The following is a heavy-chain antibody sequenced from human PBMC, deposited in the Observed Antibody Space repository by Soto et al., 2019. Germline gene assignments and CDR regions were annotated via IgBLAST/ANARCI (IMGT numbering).Heavy chain of an antibody. J-gene: IGHJ6*02. V-gene: IGHV2-26*01. CDR2: IFSNDEK. CDR1: GFSLSNARMG. D-gene: IGHD3-3*01. Sequence: SGPTLVNHTETLTLTCPVSGFSLSNARMGVSWIRQPPGKALEWLAHIFSNDEKSYSTSLKSRLTISKDTSKSQVVLTMTNMDPVDTATYYCARIPVFGVVIMGPYYYYGMDVWGQGTTVTVSS. CDR3: ARIPVFGVVIMGPYYYYGMDV.